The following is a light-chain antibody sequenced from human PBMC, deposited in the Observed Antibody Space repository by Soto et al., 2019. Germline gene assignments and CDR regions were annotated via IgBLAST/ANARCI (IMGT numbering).Light chain of an antibody. V-gene: IGKV3D-20*02. J-gene: IGKJ5*01. CDR3: QQRSNWPPIT. CDR2: RTS. CDR1: QSVSSTY. Sequence: EIVLTQSPGPLPLSPGERATLSCRASQSVSSTYLAWYQQKPGQAPRLLIYRTSTRATGIPDRFSGSGSGTDFTLTISRLEPEDFAVYYCQQRSNWPPITFGQGTRLEIK.